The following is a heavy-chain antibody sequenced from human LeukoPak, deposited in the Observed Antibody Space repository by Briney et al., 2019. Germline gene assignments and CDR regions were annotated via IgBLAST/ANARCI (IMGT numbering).Heavy chain of an antibody. CDR1: GGSFSGYY. Sequence: SETLSLTCAVYGGSFSGYYWSWIRQPPGKGLEWIGEINHSGSTNYNPSLKSRVTISVDTSKNQFSLKLSSVTAADTAVYYCARTVGITMVRGVIWWFDPWGQGTLVTVSS. CDR3: ARTVGITMVRGVIWWFDP. J-gene: IGHJ5*02. CDR2: INHSGST. D-gene: IGHD3-10*01. V-gene: IGHV4-34*01.